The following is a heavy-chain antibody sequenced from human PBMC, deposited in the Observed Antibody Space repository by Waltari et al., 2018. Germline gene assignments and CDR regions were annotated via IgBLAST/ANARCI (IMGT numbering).Heavy chain of an antibody. CDR2: ICPGGDT. CDR3: ARRGRLSSYFFDY. CDR1: GYSISGGGF. Sequence: QLHLQESGPGLLKPSETLSLTCAVSGYSISGGGFWGWIRQPPGKGLEWIGSICPGGDTYFNPSLKSRVTISVDTSKNQYALNLRSMTAADTAVYYCARRGRLSSYFFDYWGQGTLVTVSS. D-gene: IGHD2-15*01. J-gene: IGHJ4*02. V-gene: IGHV4-38-2*01.